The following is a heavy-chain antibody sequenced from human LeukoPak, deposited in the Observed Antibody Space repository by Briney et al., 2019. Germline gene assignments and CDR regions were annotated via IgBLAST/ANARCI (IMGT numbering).Heavy chain of an antibody. J-gene: IGHJ4*02. CDR2: IYWDDDK. CDR1: GFSLSTSGVS. D-gene: IGHD6-13*01. V-gene: IGHV2-5*02. Sequence: SGPTLVHPTQTLTLTCTFSGFSLSTSGVSVGWIRQPPGKALEWLALIYWDDDKRYSPSLKSRLTITKDTSKNQVVLTMTNMDPVDTATYYCAHRLGFIAAAAFDYWGQGALVTVSS. CDR3: AHRLGFIAAAAFDY.